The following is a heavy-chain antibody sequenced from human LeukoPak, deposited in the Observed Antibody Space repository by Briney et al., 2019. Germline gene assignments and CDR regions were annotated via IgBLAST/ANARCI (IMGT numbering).Heavy chain of an antibody. CDR1: GFTFSNYA. CDR2: ISGSTENT. Sequence: GGSLRLSCAASGFTFSNYAMSWVRQAPGKGLEWVSTISGSTENTYYADSVKGRFTISRDNSKNTLYLQMNSLRAEDTAVYYCAKDPPSSGTTFDYWGQGTLVTVSS. V-gene: IGHV3-23*01. D-gene: IGHD2/OR15-2a*01. J-gene: IGHJ4*02. CDR3: AKDPPSSGTTFDY.